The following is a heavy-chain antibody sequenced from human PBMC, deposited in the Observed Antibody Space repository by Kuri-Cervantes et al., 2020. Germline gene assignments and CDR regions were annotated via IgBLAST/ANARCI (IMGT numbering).Heavy chain of an antibody. D-gene: IGHD3-16*02. CDR3: ATGWGELSLTLDY. J-gene: IGHJ4*02. CDR2: IYSGGST. V-gene: IGHV3-53*01. CDR1: GFTVRSNY. Sequence: GGSLRRSCAASGFTVRSNYMSWVRQAPGKGLEWVSVIYSGGSTYYADSVKGRFTISRDNSKNTLYLQMNSLRAEDTAVYYCATGWGELSLTLDYWGRGTLVTVSS.